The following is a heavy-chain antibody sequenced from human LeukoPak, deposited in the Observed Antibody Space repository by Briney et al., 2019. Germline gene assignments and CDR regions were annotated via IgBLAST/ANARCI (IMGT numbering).Heavy chain of an antibody. D-gene: IGHD6-19*01. V-gene: IGHV3-23*01. J-gene: IGHJ4*02. CDR2: ISGSGGST. CDR3: ANSAGSGWDYYFDY. CDR1: GFTFSSCA. Sequence: PGGSLRLSCAASGFTFSSCAMSWVRQAPGKGLEWVSAISGSGGSTYYADSVKGRFTISRDNSKNTLYLQTNSLRAEDTAVYYCANSAGSGWDYYFDYWGQGTLVTVSS.